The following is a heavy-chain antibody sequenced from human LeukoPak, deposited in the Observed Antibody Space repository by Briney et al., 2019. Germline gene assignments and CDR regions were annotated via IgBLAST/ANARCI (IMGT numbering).Heavy chain of an antibody. D-gene: IGHD3-3*01. V-gene: IGHV4-4*07. Sequence: KPSETLSLTCTVSGGSISSYYWSWLRRPAGKGLEWIGRIYTSGSTNYNPSLKSRVTMSVDTSKNQFSLKLSSVTAADTAVYYCARAGSIWSGYYRFDPWGQGTLVTVSS. CDR2: IYTSGST. J-gene: IGHJ5*02. CDR3: ARAGSIWSGYYRFDP. CDR1: GGSISSYY.